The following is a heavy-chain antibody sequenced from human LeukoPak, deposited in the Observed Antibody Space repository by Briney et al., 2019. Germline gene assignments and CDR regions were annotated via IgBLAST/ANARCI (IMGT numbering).Heavy chain of an antibody. CDR1: GGSVNNNAYY. V-gene: IGHV4-39*01. D-gene: IGHD4-11*01. Sequence: SETLSLTCTVSGGSVNNNAYYWGWVRQPPGKGLEYIGNVYYSGITYYNPSLQSRVTISVDTSNNQFSLKLSSVAAADTPVYYCVRSDYSGYFDYWGQGTLVSVSS. CDR3: VRSDYSGYFDY. J-gene: IGHJ4*02. CDR2: VYYSGIT.